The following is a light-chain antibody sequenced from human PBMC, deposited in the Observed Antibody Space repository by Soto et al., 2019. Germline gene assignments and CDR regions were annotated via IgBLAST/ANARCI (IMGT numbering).Light chain of an antibody. CDR1: QSVANN. V-gene: IGKV3-15*01. Sequence: EVVMTQSPATLSVSPGEGATLSCRASQSVANNVAWYQQKPGQAPRLLIYRASTRATGIPARFSGSGYGREFVLTISSLQAEDVAVYHCQQHNNWPPWTLGQWTRVEIK. CDR2: RAS. CDR3: QQHNNWPPWT. J-gene: IGKJ1*01.